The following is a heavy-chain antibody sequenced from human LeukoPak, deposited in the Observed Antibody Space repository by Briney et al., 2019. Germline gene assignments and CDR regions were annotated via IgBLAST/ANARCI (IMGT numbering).Heavy chain of an antibody. D-gene: IGHD6-19*01. CDR1: GFTFSSYA. CDR2: ISGSGGST. J-gene: IGHJ4*02. V-gene: IGHV3-23*01. Sequence: GGSLRLSCAASGFTFSSYAMSWVRQAPGKGLEWVSAISGSGGSTYYADSVKGRFTISRDNAKNSLYLQMNSLRAEDTAVYYCARDGVYSSGWDFGYWGQGTLVTVSS. CDR3: ARDGVYSSGWDFGY.